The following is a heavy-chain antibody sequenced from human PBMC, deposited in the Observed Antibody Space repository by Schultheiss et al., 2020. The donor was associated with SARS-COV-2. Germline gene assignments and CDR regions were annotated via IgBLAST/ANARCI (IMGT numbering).Heavy chain of an antibody. D-gene: IGHD2-2*01. V-gene: IGHV1-2*02. Sequence: ASVKVSCKASGYTFSVYYMYWVRQAPGQGLEWMGWINPNSGGTNYAQKFQGRVTMTRDTSTSTVYMELSSLRSEDTAVYYCARVGCSSTSCLVYYGMDVWGQGTTVTVSS. CDR2: INPNSGGT. CDR3: ARVGCSSTSCLVYYGMDV. J-gene: IGHJ6*02. CDR1: GYTFSVYY.